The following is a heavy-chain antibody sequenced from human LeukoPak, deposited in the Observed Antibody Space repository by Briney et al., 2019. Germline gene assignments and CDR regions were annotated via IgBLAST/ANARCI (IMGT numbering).Heavy chain of an antibody. J-gene: IGHJ4*02. Sequence: GRSLRLSCAASGFTFSSYAMHWVRQAQGKVLEWVAVISYDGSNKYYADSVKGRFTISRDNSKNTLYLQMNSLRAEDTAVYYCARPHYYDSSGYLGMLDYWGQGTLVTVSS. CDR1: GFTFSSYA. D-gene: IGHD3-22*01. V-gene: IGHV3-30*04. CDR2: ISYDGSNK. CDR3: ARPHYYDSSGYLGMLDY.